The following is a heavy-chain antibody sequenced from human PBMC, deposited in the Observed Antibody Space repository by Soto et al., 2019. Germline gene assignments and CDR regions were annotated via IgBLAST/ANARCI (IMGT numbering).Heavy chain of an antibody. V-gene: IGHV1-69*02. CDR1: GCTFSSYT. CDR3: ARRSGNYYYYGMDV. Sequence: QVQLVQSGAEVKKPGSSVKVSCKASGCTFSSYTISWVRQAPGQGLEWMGRIIPILGIANYAQKFQGRVTITADKSTSTAYMELSSLRSEDTSVYYCARRSGNYYYYGMDVWGQGTTVTVSS. J-gene: IGHJ6*02. D-gene: IGHD1-26*01. CDR2: IIPILGIA.